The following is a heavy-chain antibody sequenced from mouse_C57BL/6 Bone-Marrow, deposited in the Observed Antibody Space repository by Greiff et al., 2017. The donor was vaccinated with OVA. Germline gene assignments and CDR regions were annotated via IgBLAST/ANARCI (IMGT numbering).Heavy chain of an antibody. CDR3: TRDYYGYDVFAY. D-gene: IGHD2-2*01. V-gene: IGHV1-15*01. CDR1: GYTFTDYE. J-gene: IGHJ3*01. Sequence: QVQLKESGAELVRPGASVTLSCKASGYTFTDYEMHWVKQTPVHGLEWIGAIDPETGGTAYNQKFKGKAILTADKSSSTAYMELRSLTSEDSAVYYCTRDYYGYDVFAYWGQGTLVTVSA. CDR2: IDPETGGT.